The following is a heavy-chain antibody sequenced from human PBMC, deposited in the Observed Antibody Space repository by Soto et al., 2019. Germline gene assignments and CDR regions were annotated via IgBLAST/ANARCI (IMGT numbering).Heavy chain of an antibody. D-gene: IGHD1-26*01. Sequence: QVQLVQCGAEVNKPGSSVKVSCQVSGGTFSTSRLGWVRQAPGQGLEWMGAIIPFVGTANYAQKFRDRVTITADRSTTTTYMEVKSLKLEDTAVYYCVRRAEGKEGYSYWGQGTLVSVS. V-gene: IGHV1-69*06. CDR3: VRRAEGKEGYSY. J-gene: IGHJ4*02. CDR2: IIPFVGTA. CDR1: GGTFSTSR.